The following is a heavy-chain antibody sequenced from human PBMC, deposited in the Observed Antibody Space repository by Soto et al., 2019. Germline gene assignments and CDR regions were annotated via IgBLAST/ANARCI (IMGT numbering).Heavy chain of an antibody. CDR3: ARHNYGSATTYFYT. CDR2: IYYSGST. Sequence: SETLSLTCTVSGGSVSSGSYYWSWIRQPPGKGLEWIGDIYYSGSTNYNPSLKSRVTISVDTSKNQFSLKLNSMTAADTAVYYCARHNYGSATTYFYTWGQGTLVTVSS. D-gene: IGHD4-17*01. CDR1: GGSVSSGSYY. J-gene: IGHJ4*02. V-gene: IGHV4-61*01.